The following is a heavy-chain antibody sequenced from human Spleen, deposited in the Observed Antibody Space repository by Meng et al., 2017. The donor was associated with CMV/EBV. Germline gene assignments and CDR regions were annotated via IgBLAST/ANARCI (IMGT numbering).Heavy chain of an antibody. CDR1: GYTFTSYY. D-gene: IGHD4-23*01. J-gene: IGHJ4*02. Sequence: QVQLVQSGAEVKKPGASVKVSCKASGYTFTSYYMHWVRQAPGQGLEWMGIINPSGGSTSYAQKFQGRVTMTRDTSTSTVYMELSSLRSEDTAVYYCARDRVLPPSTVVTHVTPFDYWGQGTLVTVSS. CDR2: INPSGGST. CDR3: ARDRVLPPSTVVTHVTPFDY. V-gene: IGHV1-46*01.